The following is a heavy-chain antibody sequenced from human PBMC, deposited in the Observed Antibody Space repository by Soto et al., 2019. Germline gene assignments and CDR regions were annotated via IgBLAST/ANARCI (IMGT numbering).Heavy chain of an antibody. CDR3: VRDDGSEINWFAP. V-gene: IGHV1-69*08. Sequence: QVELVQSGAEVKQPGSSVKVCCTFSGGPLTSYTFSWMRQAAGQGLEWIGRMIPVDGLAEPAQKFKDRLTLTADTDTSTVHMELHSLPFEDTALYFFVRDDGSEINWFAPWGQGTQVTVSS. J-gene: IGHJ5*02. CDR2: MIPVDGLA. CDR1: GGPLTSYT.